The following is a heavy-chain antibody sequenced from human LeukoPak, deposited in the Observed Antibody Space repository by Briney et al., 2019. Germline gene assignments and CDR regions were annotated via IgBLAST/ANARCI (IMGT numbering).Heavy chain of an antibody. CDR1: GYTFTSYD. Sequence: ASVKVSCKASGYTFTSYDTNWVRQATGQGLEWMGWMNPNSGNTGYAQKFQGRVTMTRNTSISTAYMELSSLRSEDTAVYYCARGQIYPYGDYGYYYGMDVWGQGTTVTVSS. V-gene: IGHV1-8*01. CDR3: ARGQIYPYGDYGYYYGMDV. D-gene: IGHD4-17*01. CDR2: MNPNSGNT. J-gene: IGHJ6*02.